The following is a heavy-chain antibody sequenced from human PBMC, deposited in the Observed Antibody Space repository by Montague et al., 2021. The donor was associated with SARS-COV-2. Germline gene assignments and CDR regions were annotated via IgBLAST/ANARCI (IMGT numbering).Heavy chain of an antibody. Sequence: SETLSLTCTVSGGSISSSNYYWGWIRQPPGKGLEWIGSIYYSGTTYYNPSLQSRVTISVDTSKKQFPLKLSSVTAADTAVYYCARETYTSGWFKQFDYWGQGTLVTVSS. CDR1: GGSISSSNYY. D-gene: IGHD6-19*01. CDR2: IYYSGTT. J-gene: IGHJ4*02. V-gene: IGHV4-39*01. CDR3: ARETYTSGWFKQFDY.